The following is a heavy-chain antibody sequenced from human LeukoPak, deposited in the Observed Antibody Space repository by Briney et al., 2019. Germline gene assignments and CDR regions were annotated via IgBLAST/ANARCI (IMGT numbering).Heavy chain of an antibody. CDR3: ARDRGYYYDSSGLDY. CDR1: GFTFSSYW. J-gene: IGHJ4*02. V-gene: IGHV3-74*01. Sequence: GGSLRLSCAASGFTFSSYWMHWVRQAPRKGLVWVSRINSDGSSTSYADSVKGRFTISRDNAKNTLYLQMNSLRAEDTAVYYCARDRGYYYDSSGLDYWGQGTLVTVSS. CDR2: INSDGSST. D-gene: IGHD3-22*01.